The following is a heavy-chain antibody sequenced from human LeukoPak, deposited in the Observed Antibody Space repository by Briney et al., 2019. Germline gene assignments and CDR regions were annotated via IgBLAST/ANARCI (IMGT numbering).Heavy chain of an antibody. V-gene: IGHV3-7*03. CDR1: GFTFSRHW. J-gene: IGHJ4*02. CDR3: ARDNGWSADF. Sequence: GGSLRLSCAASGFTFSRHWMYWVRQAPGKGLEWVANIKQDGSAKPYVDSVKGRFTISRDNAKNSLFLQMNSLRAEDTAVYYCARDNGWSADFWGQGPLVPVSS. D-gene: IGHD2-15*01. CDR2: IKQDGSAK.